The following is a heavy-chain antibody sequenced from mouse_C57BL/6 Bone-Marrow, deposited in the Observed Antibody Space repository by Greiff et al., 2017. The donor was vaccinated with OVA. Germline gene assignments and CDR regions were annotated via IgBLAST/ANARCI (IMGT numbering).Heavy chain of an antibody. J-gene: IGHJ3*01. CDR1: GYTFTSYW. CDR2: IDPSDSYT. V-gene: IGHV1-59*01. D-gene: IGHD1-1*01. Sequence: QVQLQQPGAELVRPGTSVKLSCKASGYTFTSYWMHWVKQRPGQGLEWIGVIDPSDSYTNYNQKFKGKATLTVDTSSSTAYMQLSSLTSEDSAVYYCARKDCYGPWFAYWGQGTLVTVSA. CDR3: ARKDCYGPWFAY.